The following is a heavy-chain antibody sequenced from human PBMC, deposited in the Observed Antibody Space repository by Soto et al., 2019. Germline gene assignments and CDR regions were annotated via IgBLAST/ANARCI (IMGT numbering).Heavy chain of an antibody. Sequence: GGSLRLSCAASGFTFSSYGMHWVRQAPGKGLEWVAVIWYDGSNKYYADSVKGRFTISRDNSKNTLYLQMNSLRAEDTAVYYCAREASSTSPRGYYYYMDVWGKGTTVTVSS. V-gene: IGHV3-33*01. CDR3: AREASSTSPRGYYYYMDV. J-gene: IGHJ6*03. CDR1: GFTFSSYG. CDR2: IWYDGSNK. D-gene: IGHD2-2*01.